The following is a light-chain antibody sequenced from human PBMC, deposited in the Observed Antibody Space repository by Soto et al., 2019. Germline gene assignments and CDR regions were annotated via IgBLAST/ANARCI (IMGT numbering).Light chain of an antibody. Sequence: QSALTQPRSVSGSPGQSVTISCTGTSSDVGGYNYVSWYQQHPGKAPKLMIYDVSKRPSGVPDRFSGSKSGNTASPTISGLQAEDEADYYCCSYAGSYTSHVVFGGGTKVTVL. V-gene: IGLV2-11*01. CDR2: DVS. CDR3: CSYAGSYTSHVV. CDR1: SSDVGGYNY. J-gene: IGLJ2*01.